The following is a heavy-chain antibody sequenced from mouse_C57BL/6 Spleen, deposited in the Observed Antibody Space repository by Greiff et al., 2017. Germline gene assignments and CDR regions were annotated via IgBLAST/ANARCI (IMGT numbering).Heavy chain of an antibody. D-gene: IGHD1-1*01. Sequence: VQLQQSGAELAKPGASVKLSCKASGYTFTSYWMHWVKQRRGQGLEWIGYINPSSGYTKYNQKFKDKATLTADKSSSTAYMQLSSLTYEDSAVYYCANTVVAMNYFDYWGQGTTLTVSS. CDR3: ANTVVAMNYFDY. CDR2: INPSSGYT. J-gene: IGHJ2*01. V-gene: IGHV1-7*01. CDR1: GYTFTSYW.